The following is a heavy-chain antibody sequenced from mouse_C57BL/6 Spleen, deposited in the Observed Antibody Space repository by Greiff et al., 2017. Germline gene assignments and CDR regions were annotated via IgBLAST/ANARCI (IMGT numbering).Heavy chain of an antibody. CDR1: GYTFTSYW. Sequence: VQLQQPGAELVRPGSSVKLSCKASGYTFTSYWMHWVKQRPIQGLEWIGNIDPSDSETHYNQKFKGKSTLTVDKSSSTAYMQLSSLTSEDSAVYYCARMVTTYFDVWGTGTTVTVSS. CDR3: ARMVTTYFDV. D-gene: IGHD2-3*01. V-gene: IGHV1-52*01. CDR2: IDPSDSET. J-gene: IGHJ1*03.